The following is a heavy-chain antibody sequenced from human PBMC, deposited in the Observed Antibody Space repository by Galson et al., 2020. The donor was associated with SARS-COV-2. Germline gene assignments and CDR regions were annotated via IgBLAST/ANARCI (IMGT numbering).Heavy chain of an antibody. CDR2: IKHDGSEK. CDR1: GFGFSYYW. V-gene: IGHV3-7*01. CDR3: ASSGAGSYYDSSGYYHDGYFDY. J-gene: IGHJ4*02. D-gene: IGHD3-22*01. Sequence: GGSLRLSCEASGFGFSYYWMSWVRQAPGRGLEWVANIKHDGSEKYYVDSVKGRFTISRDNPKNSLYLQMNSLRDEDTAVYYCASSGAGSYYDSSGYYHDGYFDYWGQGTLVTVSS.